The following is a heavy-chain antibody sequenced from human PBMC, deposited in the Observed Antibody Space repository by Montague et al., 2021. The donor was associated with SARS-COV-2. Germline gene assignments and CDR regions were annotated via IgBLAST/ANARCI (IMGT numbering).Heavy chain of an antibody. V-gene: IGHV4-34*01. CDR3: ARGGLAGGNYDIWSFSYTSPLDY. Sequence: SETLSLTCAVYGGSFSAHSWCWIRQSPGTGLEWIGEINHRGSTTYMSSLKSRVTMSVDTSTNQFSLKMSSVTAADTAIYYCARGGLAGGNYDIWSFSYTSPLDYWGQGTQVTVSS. J-gene: IGHJ4*02. CDR2: INHRGST. D-gene: IGHD3-3*01. CDR1: GGSFSAHS.